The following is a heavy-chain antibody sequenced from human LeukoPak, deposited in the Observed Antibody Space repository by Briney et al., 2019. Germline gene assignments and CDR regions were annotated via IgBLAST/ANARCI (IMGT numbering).Heavy chain of an antibody. Sequence: TGGSLRLSCAPSGFTFSSYAMSWVRQAPGKGLEWVSTISAGGASPYYADSVKGRFTISRDNSKNTRYLQMNSLRAEDTAVYYCAKDCSSTSCPTSDYWGQGTLVTVSS. CDR3: AKDCSSTSCPTSDY. J-gene: IGHJ4*02. V-gene: IGHV3-23*01. D-gene: IGHD2-2*01. CDR1: GFTFSSYA. CDR2: ISAGGASP.